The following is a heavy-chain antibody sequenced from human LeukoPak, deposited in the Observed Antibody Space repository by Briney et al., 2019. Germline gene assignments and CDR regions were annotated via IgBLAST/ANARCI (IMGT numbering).Heavy chain of an antibody. Sequence: SETLSLTCTVSGDSINTYSWNWIRQPPGRGLEWIGYIFHSGITDYNPSLKSRVTISIDTSQSQFSLKLSSVTAADTAVYYCARHTARDYSYYFSYYAMDVWGHGTTVTVSS. CDR2: IFHSGIT. CDR1: GDSINTYS. D-gene: IGHD4-11*01. V-gene: IGHV4-59*08. CDR3: ARHTARDYSYYFSYYAMDV. J-gene: IGHJ6*02.